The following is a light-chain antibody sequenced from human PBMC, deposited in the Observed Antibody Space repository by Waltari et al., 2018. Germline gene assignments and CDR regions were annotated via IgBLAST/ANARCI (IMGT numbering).Light chain of an antibody. Sequence: QAVLTQPSSLSASPGASASLTCTLHSGINIGTYSIFWYQQKPGSPPQFLLRYKSDSVKQQAPGVPLRFSGSKDASANAGILLISGLQSEDEADYYCMIWHSSAVVFGGGTKLTVL. CDR1: SGINIGTYS. CDR3: MIWHSSAVV. J-gene: IGLJ2*01. V-gene: IGLV5-45*03. CDR2: YKSDSVK.